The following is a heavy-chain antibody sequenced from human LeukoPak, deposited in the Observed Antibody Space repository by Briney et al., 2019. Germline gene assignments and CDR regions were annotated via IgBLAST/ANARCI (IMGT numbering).Heavy chain of an antibody. CDR1: GFTVSSNY. J-gene: IGHJ5*02. D-gene: IGHD3-10*01. CDR3: ARAWVTMVRGVWWFDP. CDR2: IYSGGST. V-gene: IGHV3-53*01. Sequence: TGGSLRLSCAASGFTVSSNYMSWVRQAPGKGLEWVSVIYSGGSTYYADSVKGRFTISRDNSKNTLYLQMNSLRAEDTAVYYCARAWVTMVRGVWWFDPWGQGTLVTVSS.